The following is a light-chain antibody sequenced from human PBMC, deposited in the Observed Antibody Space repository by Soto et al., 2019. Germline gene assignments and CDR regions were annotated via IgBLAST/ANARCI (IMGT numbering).Light chain of an antibody. CDR3: QKYNSAPLT. Sequence: GDRVTITCRASQNINGWLAWYQQKPGKAPKLLIYEASTLERGVPSRFGGSGSGTEFTLTISSLQPEDVATYYCQKYNSAPLTFGGGTKVDIK. V-gene: IGKV1-5*03. J-gene: IGKJ4*01. CDR2: EAS. CDR1: QNINGW.